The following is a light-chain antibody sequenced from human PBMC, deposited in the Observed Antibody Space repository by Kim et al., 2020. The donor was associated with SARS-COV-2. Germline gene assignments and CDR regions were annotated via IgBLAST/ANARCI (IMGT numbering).Light chain of an antibody. V-gene: IGLV6-57*03. Sequence: GKPATISCTPSSGSIATKSVQWYQQRPGSAPTTVIYEDNQRPSGVPDRFSGSIDSSYNSASLTISGLKTEDEADYYCQSSDNNQEVFGGGTQLTVL. CDR3: QSSDNNQEV. CDR1: SGSIATKS. CDR2: EDN. J-gene: IGLJ3*02.